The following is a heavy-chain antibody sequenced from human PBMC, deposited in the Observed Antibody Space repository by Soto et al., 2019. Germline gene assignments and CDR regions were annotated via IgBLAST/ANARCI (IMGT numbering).Heavy chain of an antibody. CDR2: ISYDGSNK. D-gene: IGHD2-2*01. V-gene: IGHV3-30-3*01. CDR1: GFTFSSYA. J-gene: IGHJ4*02. Sequence: LRLSCAASGFTFSSYAMHWVRQAPGKGLEWVAVISYDGSNKYYADSVKGRFTISRDNSKNTLYLQMNSLRAEDTAVYYCARTKVGRYYFDYWGQGTLVTVSS. CDR3: ARTKVGRYYFDY.